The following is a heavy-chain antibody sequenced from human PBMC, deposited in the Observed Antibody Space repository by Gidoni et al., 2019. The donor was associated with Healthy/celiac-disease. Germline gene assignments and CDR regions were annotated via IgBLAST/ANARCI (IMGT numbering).Heavy chain of an antibody. CDR2: ISCNGGST. D-gene: IGHD3-16*01. Sequence: EVQLVESGGGLVQPGGSLRLSCAASGFTCSSYAMHWVRQAPGKGLEYVSAISCNGGSTYYADSVKGRFTISRDNSKNTLYIQMSSLRAEDTAVYYCVKDGAEVWGTIIAGAFDIWGQGTMVTVSS. CDR3: VKDGAEVWGTIIAGAFDI. V-gene: IGHV3-64*05. J-gene: IGHJ3*02. CDR1: GFTCSSYA.